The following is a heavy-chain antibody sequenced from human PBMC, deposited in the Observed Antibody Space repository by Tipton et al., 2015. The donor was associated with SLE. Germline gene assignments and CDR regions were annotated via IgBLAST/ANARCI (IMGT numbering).Heavy chain of an antibody. Sequence: QLVQSGGGVVQPGRSLRLSCADSGFIFSTYAMHWVRQAPGKGLEWVAVISYDGSNKYYADSVKGRFTISRDNSKNTLYLQMNSLRAEDTAVYYCARGVGYYYYMDVWGKGTTVTVSS. J-gene: IGHJ6*03. CDR3: ARGVGYYYYMDV. CDR1: GFIFSTYA. CDR2: ISYDGSNK. V-gene: IGHV3-30-3*01. D-gene: IGHD1-26*01.